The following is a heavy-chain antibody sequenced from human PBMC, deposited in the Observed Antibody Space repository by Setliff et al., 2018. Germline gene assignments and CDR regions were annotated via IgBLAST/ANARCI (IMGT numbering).Heavy chain of an antibody. D-gene: IGHD3-22*01. CDR2: TYYGGST. CDR3: ARAPRYFDSTGSYFDF. Sequence: SETLSLTCTVSGASISGNSYYWAWIRQPPGKGLEWIVSTYYGGSTYYNPSLKSRVTMSVDTSKSRFSLKLTSVTAADTAVYYCARAPRYFDSTGSYFDFWGQGTLVTVSS. J-gene: IGHJ4*02. V-gene: IGHV4-39*07. CDR1: GASISGNSYY.